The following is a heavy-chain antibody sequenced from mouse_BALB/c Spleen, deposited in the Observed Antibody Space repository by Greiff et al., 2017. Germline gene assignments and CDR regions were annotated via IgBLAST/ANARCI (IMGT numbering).Heavy chain of an antibody. CDR2: IDPSDSET. J-gene: IGHJ2*01. CDR3: ARSGDRATGTFDY. V-gene: IGHV1S126*01. Sequence: QVQLQQSGPQLVRPGASVKISCKASGYSFTSYWMHWVKQRPGQGLEWIGMIDPSDSETRLNQKFKDKATLTVDKSSSTAYMQLSSPTSEDSAVYYCARSGDRATGTFDYWGQGTTLTVSS. CDR1: GYSFTSYW. D-gene: IGHD4-1*02.